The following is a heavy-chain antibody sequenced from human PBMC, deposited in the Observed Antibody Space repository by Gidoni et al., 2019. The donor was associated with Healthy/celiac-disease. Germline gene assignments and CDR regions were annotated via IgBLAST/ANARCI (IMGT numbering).Heavy chain of an antibody. V-gene: IGHV3-49*03. D-gene: IGHD2-21*02. CDR1: GFTFGDYA. CDR2: IRSKAYGGTT. Sequence: EVQLVESGGGLVQPGRSLRLSCTASGFTFGDYAMSWFRQAPGKGLEWVGFIRSKAYGGTTEYAASVKGRFTISRDDSKSIAYLQMNSLKTEDTAVYYCTRDLLRTVVTPVGPPDRLRQDVWGQGTTVTVSS. J-gene: IGHJ6*02. CDR3: TRDLLRTVVTPVGPPDRLRQDV.